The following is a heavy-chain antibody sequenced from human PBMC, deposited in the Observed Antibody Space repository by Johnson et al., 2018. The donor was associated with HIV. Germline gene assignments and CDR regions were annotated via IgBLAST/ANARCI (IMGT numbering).Heavy chain of an antibody. CDR3: ARWGVVTPHAFDI. CDR2: ISPSGTTV. Sequence: QVQLVESGGGLVKPGGSLRLSCAASGFTFSDYYMSWIRQAPGKGLEWISYISPSGTTVYYADSVKGRFTISRDNSKNTLYLQMNSLRAEDTVVYYCARWGVVTPHAFDIWGQGTMVTVSS. J-gene: IGHJ3*02. CDR1: GFTFSDYY. V-gene: IGHV3-11*04. D-gene: IGHD4-23*01.